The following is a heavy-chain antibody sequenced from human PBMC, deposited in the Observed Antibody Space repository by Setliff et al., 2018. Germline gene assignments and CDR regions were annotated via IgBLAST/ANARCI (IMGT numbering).Heavy chain of an antibody. CDR1: GFTFSTYS. J-gene: IGHJ4*02. CDR2: ISGDSVSI. V-gene: IGHV3-23*01. Sequence: GGSLRLSCAASGFTFSTYSMSWARQAPGKGLEWVSAISGDSVSIYYADSVRGRFTISRDNSKNTLYLQMNNLRNEDTAVYYCANHNPARWAVYTTPIDSWGQGTLVTVSS. D-gene: IGHD6-19*01. CDR3: ANHNPARWAVYTTPIDS.